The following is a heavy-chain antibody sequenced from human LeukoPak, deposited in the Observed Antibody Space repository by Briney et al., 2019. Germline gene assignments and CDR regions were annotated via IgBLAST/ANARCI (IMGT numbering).Heavy chain of an antibody. V-gene: IGHV3-49*04. Sequence: GGSLRLSCTASGVTFGDYAMSWVRQAPGKGLEWEGFIRSKAYGGTTEYAASVKGRFTISRDDSKSIAYLQMNSLKTEDTAVYYCTRDLKNLGNYYYYGMDVWGKGTTVTVSS. CDR1: GVTFGDYA. J-gene: IGHJ6*04. CDR2: IRSKAYGGTT. CDR3: TRDLKNLGNYYYYGMDV. D-gene: IGHD1-7*01.